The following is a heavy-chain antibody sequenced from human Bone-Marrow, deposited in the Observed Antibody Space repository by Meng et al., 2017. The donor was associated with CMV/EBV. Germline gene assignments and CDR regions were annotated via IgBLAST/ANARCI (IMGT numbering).Heavy chain of an antibody. CDR2: ISGSSTYI. Sequence: GESLKISCAASGFPFSTYSIHWVRQAPGKGLEWVSSISGSSTYIYYAESVKGRFTISRDNAKNSLYPQMNSLRAEDTALYYCTRGYCSGGSCSNWRLVDYWGQGTLVTVSS. D-gene: IGHD2-15*01. J-gene: IGHJ4*02. V-gene: IGHV3-21*04. CDR3: TRGYCSGGSCSNWRLVDY. CDR1: GFPFSTYS.